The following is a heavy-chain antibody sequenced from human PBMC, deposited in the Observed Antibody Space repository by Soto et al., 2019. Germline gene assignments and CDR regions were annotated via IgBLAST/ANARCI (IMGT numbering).Heavy chain of an antibody. CDR2: TYYRSKWYY. CDR1: GDSVSSNHAT. Sequence: PSQTLSLTCAISGDSVSSNHATWDWIRQSPSRGLEWLGRTYYRSKWYYDYALSVKSRITINPDTSNNQLSLQLNSVTPDDTAVYYCAKVQDYYFDSGTYNWFDPWGHGTLVTVSS. V-gene: IGHV6-1*01. J-gene: IGHJ5*02. CDR3: AKVQDYYFDSGTYNWFDP. D-gene: IGHD3-22*01.